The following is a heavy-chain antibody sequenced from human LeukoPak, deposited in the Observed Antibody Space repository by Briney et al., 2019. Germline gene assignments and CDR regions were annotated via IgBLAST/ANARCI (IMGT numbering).Heavy chain of an antibody. Sequence: PSETLSLTCADFGGSFSGYYWTWLRQAPGKGLEWIGEINESGTTNYNASLNNRVTISVDTSKNQFSLKLTSLTAADTAVFYCARALMTLVRGVPRTTWFHPWGQGTLVTVSS. J-gene: IGHJ5*02. CDR1: GGSFSGYY. CDR3: ARALMTLVRGVPRTTWFHP. V-gene: IGHV4-34*01. CDR2: INESGTT. D-gene: IGHD3-10*01.